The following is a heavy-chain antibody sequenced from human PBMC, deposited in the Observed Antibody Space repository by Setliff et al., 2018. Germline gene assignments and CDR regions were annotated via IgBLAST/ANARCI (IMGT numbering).Heavy chain of an antibody. J-gene: IGHJ6*03. CDR3: ARAPMVRGVIIPSRYYYYYMDV. Sequence: VSCKASGGTFSSYAISWVRQAPGQGLEWMGGIIPIFGTANYAQKFQGRVTITADESTSTAYMELSSLRSEDTAVYYCARAPMVRGVIIPSRYYYYYMDVWGKGTTVTVSS. CDR1: GGTFSSYA. V-gene: IGHV1-69*01. CDR2: IIPIFGTA. D-gene: IGHD3-10*01.